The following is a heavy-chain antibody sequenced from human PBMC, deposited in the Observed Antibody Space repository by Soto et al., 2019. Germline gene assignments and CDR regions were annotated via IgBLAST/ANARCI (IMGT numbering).Heavy chain of an antibody. CDR1: GRTFSSYA. Sequence: GVAEKVSCKASGRTFSSYAISWVRQAPGQGGEGVGGVIPILGTANDAQKSQGRRKIIAGESTSTAYMELSSLRSENTAVYYCARDAYSSGWYQAFDIWGQGTMVTVSS. J-gene: IGHJ3*02. V-gene: IGHV1-69*13. CDR3: ARDAYSSGWYQAFDI. CDR2: VIPILGTA. D-gene: IGHD6-19*01.